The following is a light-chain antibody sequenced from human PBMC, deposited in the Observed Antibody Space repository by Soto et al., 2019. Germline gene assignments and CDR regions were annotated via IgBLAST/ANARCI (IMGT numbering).Light chain of an antibody. CDR3: CSYATPRL. J-gene: IGLJ2*01. V-gene: IGLV2-23*02. Sequence: QSALTQPASVSGSPGQSITISCTGTSSDVGSYNLVSWYQQHSGKAPKLIIYEVSERPSGVSHRFSGSKSGNTASLTISGLQAEDEADYYCCSYATPRLFGGGTQLTVL. CDR2: EVS. CDR1: SSDVGSYNL.